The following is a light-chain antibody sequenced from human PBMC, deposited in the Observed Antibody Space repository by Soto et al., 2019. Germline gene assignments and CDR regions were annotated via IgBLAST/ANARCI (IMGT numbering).Light chain of an antibody. CDR3: GADHGSGSNFVV. V-gene: IGLV9-49*01. J-gene: IGLJ2*01. Sequence: QLLLTQPPSASASLGASVTLTCTLSSGYSNYKVDWYQQRPGKGPRFVMRVGTGGIVGSKGDGIPDRFSVLGSGLNRYLTIKNIQEEDESDYHCGADHGSGSNFVVFGGGTKVTVL. CDR2: VGTGGIVG. CDR1: SGYSNYK.